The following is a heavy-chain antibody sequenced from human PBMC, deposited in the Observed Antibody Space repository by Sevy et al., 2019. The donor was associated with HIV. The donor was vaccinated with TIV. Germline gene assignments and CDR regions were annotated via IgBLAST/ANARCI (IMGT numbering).Heavy chain of an antibody. CDR2: ISFHETIK. CDR3: AKDREVVGAKIDF. V-gene: IGHV3-30*18. CDR1: GFTFSDFG. D-gene: IGHD1-26*01. Sequence: GGSLRLSCAASGFTFSDFGMHWVRQAPGKGLEWVAVISFHETIKFCAESVKGRFTISRDNSKNTLYLEMNSLRAGDTALYYCAKDREVVGAKIDFWGQGTLVTVSS. J-gene: IGHJ4*02.